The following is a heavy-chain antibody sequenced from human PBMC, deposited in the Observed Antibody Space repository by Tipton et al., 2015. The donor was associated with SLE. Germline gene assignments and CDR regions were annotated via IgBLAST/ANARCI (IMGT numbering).Heavy chain of an antibody. CDR2: IYYSGST. J-gene: IGHJ3*02. V-gene: IGHV4-59*01. Sequence: TLSLTCTVSGGSISSYYWNWIRQPPGKGLEWIGYIYYSGSTNYNPSLKSRVTISVDTSKNQFSLKLSSVTAADTAVYYCARARITMIRGAFDIWGQGTMVTVSS. D-gene: IGHD3-22*01. CDR3: ARARITMIRGAFDI. CDR1: GGSISSYY.